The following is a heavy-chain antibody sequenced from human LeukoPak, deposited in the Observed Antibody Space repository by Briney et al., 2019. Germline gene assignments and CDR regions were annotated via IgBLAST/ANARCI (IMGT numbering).Heavy chain of an antibody. Sequence: GGSLRLSCAATGFTFSDYYMSWIRQAPGKGLEWVSYISSSSSYTNYADSVKGRFTISRDNAKNSLYLQMNSLRAEDTAVYYCARDIAGVSSSTSLYYFDYWGQGTLVTVSS. D-gene: IGHD2-2*01. J-gene: IGHJ4*02. CDR1: GFTFSDYY. V-gene: IGHV3-11*06. CDR2: ISSSSSYT. CDR3: ARDIAGVSSSTSLYYFDY.